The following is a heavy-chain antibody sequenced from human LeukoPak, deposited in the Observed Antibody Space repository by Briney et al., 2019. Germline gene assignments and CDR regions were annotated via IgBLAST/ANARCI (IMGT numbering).Heavy chain of an antibody. CDR1: GYTFTSSY. D-gene: IGHD3-16*01. J-gene: IGHJ4*02. Sequence: ASVKVSCKASGYTFTSSYMHWVRQAPGQGLEWMGIINPSGGSTRYAQKLQGRVIMTRDTSTTTAYMELSSLRSEDTAVYYCATDPLITFGIRNFDYWGQGTLVTVSS. V-gene: IGHV1-46*01. CDR2: INPSGGST. CDR3: ATDPLITFGIRNFDY.